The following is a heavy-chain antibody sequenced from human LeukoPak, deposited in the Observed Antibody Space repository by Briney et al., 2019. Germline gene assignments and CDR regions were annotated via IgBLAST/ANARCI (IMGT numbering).Heavy chain of an antibody. J-gene: IGHJ4*02. CDR2: ISSSSSSI. CDR3: ARDRGATGTTKDY. D-gene: IGHD1-1*01. Sequence: KPGGSLRLSCAASGFTFSSYSLNWVRQAPGKGLEWVSSISSSSSSIYYADSEKGRFTISRDNAKTSLYLQMNSLRADDTAVYYSARDRGATGTTKDYWGQGTLVTVSS. CDR1: GFTFSSYS. V-gene: IGHV3-21*01.